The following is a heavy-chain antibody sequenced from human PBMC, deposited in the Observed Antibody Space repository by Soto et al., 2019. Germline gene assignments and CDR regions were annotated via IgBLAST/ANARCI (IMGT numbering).Heavy chain of an antibody. CDR2: IYYSGST. V-gene: IGHV4-39*01. CDR3: ARHPGTTVTGFAY. D-gene: IGHD4-17*01. Sequence: SATLSLTCTVSGGSISSSSYYWGWIRQPPGKGLEWIGSIYYSGSTYYNPSLKSRVTISVDTSKNQFSLKLSSVTAADTAVYYCARHPGTTVTGFAYWGQGTLVTVSS. J-gene: IGHJ4*02. CDR1: GGSISSSSYY.